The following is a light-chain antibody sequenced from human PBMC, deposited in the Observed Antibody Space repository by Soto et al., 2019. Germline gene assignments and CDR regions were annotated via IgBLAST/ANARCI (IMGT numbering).Light chain of an antibody. CDR1: SSDVGYYNY. Sequence: QSVLTQPASVSGSPGQSITISCTGTSSDVGYYNYVSWYQQHPGKAPNLMIYDVSNRPSGVSNRFSGSKSGNTASLTISGLQAEDEADYYCSSQGTSSTLVFGAGTKLTV. CDR2: DVS. CDR3: SSQGTSSTLV. V-gene: IGLV2-14*01. J-gene: IGLJ2*01.